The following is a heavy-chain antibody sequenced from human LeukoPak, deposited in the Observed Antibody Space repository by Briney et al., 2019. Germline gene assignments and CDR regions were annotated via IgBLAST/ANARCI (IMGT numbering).Heavy chain of an antibody. Sequence: ASVKVSCKASGYIFTGYYMHWVRQAPGQGLEWMGWINPNSGDTNYAQKFQGRVTMTRDKSIRTAYMELSRLTSDDTAVYYCARNIWFGESADAFDIWGQGTMVTVSS. V-gene: IGHV1-2*02. CDR3: ARNIWFGESADAFDI. CDR2: INPNSGDT. CDR1: GYIFTGYY. D-gene: IGHD3-10*01. J-gene: IGHJ3*02.